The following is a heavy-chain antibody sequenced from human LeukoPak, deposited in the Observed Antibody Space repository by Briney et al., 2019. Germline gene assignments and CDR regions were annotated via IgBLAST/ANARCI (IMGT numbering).Heavy chain of an antibody. Sequence: GGSLKISCKGSGYSFTSYWIGWVRQMPGKGLEWMGIIYPGDSDTRYSPSFQGQVTISADKSISTAYLQWSSLKASDTAMYYCARHPYSSGWTGEFDYWGQGTLVTVSS. CDR1: GYSFTSYW. CDR3: ARHPYSSGWTGEFDY. CDR2: IYPGDSDT. J-gene: IGHJ4*02. V-gene: IGHV5-51*01. D-gene: IGHD6-19*01.